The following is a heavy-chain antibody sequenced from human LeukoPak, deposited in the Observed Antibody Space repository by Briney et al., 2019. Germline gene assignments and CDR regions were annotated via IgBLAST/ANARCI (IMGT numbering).Heavy chain of an antibody. CDR1: GDSLTSGSRY. CDR2: FYSSTRT. CDR3: ARCMSELDYGDYAYYYHMDV. Sequence: SQTLSLTCTVSGDSLTSGSRYWSWIRQPAGKGLEWIGHFYSSTRTTYNPSLESRVTISGDTARNQFSLKLDSVTAADTAVYFCARCMSELDYGDYAYYYHMDVWGKGTTVTVSS. V-gene: IGHV4-61*09. J-gene: IGHJ6*04. D-gene: IGHD4-17*01.